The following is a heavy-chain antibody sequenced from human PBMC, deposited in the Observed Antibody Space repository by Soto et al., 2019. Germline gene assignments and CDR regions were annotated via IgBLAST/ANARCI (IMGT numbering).Heavy chain of an antibody. J-gene: IGHJ6*02. D-gene: IGHD2-21*01. CDR3: AREVVVGSYGPAPVYGMDV. V-gene: IGHV3-33*01. Sequence: QVQLVESGGGVVQPGRSLRLSCAASGFTFSSYGMHWVRQAPGKGLEWVAVIWYDGSNKYYADSVKGRFTISRDNSKNTLYLQMNSLRAEDTAVYSCAREVVVGSYGPAPVYGMDVWGQGTTVTVSS. CDR1: GFTFSSYG. CDR2: IWYDGSNK.